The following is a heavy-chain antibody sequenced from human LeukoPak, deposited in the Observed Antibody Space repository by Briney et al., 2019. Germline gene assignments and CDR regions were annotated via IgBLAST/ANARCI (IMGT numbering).Heavy chain of an antibody. D-gene: IGHD5-24*01. CDR3: ARAPLVLQYRWWFDP. CDR2: ISGSGDTI. Sequence: GGSLRLSCAASGFTFSNAWMSWVRQAPGKGLEWISYISGSGDTIYYADSVKGRFTISRDNAKNSLYLQMSSLRAEDTAVYHCARAPLVLQYRWWFDPWGQGTLVTVSS. CDR1: GFTFSNAW. J-gene: IGHJ5*02. V-gene: IGHV3-11*04.